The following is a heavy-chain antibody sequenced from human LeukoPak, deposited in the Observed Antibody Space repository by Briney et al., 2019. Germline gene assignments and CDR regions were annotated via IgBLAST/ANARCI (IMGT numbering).Heavy chain of an antibody. V-gene: IGHV4-59*08. D-gene: IGHD6-19*01. J-gene: IGHJ4*02. CDR2: IHYSGST. CDR3: ARHSSGWSDFDY. CDR1: GGSISSKY. Sequence: SETLSLTCTVSGGSISSKYWSWIRQPPGKGLEWIGYIHYSGSTNYNPSLKSRVTISVDTSKNQFSLKVISVTAADTAAYYCARHSSGWSDFDYWGQGTLVTVSS.